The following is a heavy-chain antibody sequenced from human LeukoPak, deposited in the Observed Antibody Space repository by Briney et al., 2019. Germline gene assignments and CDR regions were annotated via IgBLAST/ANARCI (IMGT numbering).Heavy chain of an antibody. CDR2: INWNGGST. Sequence: TGGSLRLSCAASGFTFDDYGMSWVRQAPGKGLEWVSGINWNGGSTGYADSVKGRFTISRDNAKNSLYLQMNSLRAEDTALYYCVRALLYCSSTSCSFDYWGQGTLVTVSS. V-gene: IGHV3-20*04. J-gene: IGHJ4*02. D-gene: IGHD2-2*01. CDR1: GFTFDDYG. CDR3: VRALLYCSSTSCSFDY.